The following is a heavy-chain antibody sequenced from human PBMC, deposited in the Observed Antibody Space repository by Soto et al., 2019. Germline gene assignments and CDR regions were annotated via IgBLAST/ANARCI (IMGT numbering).Heavy chain of an antibody. Sequence: SETLSLTCSISGGAIGSHYWTWIRQPAGKGLEWIGRIYSSGNTKYNPSLQSRVNMSLDTSKNRFSLRLESVTAADTAVYFCARGQRFSDWFDTWGQGTSVTVS. V-gene: IGHV4-4*07. D-gene: IGHD3-3*01. CDR3: ARGQRFSDWFDT. CDR1: GGAIGSHY. J-gene: IGHJ5*02. CDR2: IYSSGNT.